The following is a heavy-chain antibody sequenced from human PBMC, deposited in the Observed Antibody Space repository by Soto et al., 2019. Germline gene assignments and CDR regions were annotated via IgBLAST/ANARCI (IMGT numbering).Heavy chain of an antibody. CDR3: ARGERVGDPLFDY. V-gene: IGHV3-21*06. J-gene: IGHJ4*02. Sequence: ELQLVESGGGLVKPGGSLRLSCAASGFTKYPFSSYSMHWVRQAPGKGLEWVDSISSTTTYIYYAHSVRGRFTISRDNARDFVFLQMDSLAVEDTAVYHCARGERVGDPLFDYGGQGVLVTVSS. D-gene: IGHD2-21*02. CDR2: ISSTTTYI. CDR1: GFTKYPFSSYS.